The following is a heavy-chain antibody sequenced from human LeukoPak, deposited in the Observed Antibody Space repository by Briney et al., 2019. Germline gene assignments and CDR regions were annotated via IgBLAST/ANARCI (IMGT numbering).Heavy chain of an antibody. J-gene: IGHJ3*02. V-gene: IGHV3-21*01. CDR2: ISSSSSYI. D-gene: IGHD3-10*01. Sequence: KPGGSLRLSCAASGFTLSSYSMNWVRQAPGKGLEWVSSISSSSSYIYYADSVKGRFTISRDNAKNSLYLQMNSLRAEDTAVYYCARVDPRDVDAFDIWGQGTMVTVSS. CDR1: GFTLSSYS. CDR3: ARVDPRDVDAFDI.